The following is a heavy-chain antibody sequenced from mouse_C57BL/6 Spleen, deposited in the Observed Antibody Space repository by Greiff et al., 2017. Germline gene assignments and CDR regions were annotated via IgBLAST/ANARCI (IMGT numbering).Heavy chain of an antibody. CDR2: ISSGSSTI. D-gene: IGHD2-5*01. CDR3: ARRSNYPLAMDY. Sequence: EVMLVESGGGLVKPGGSLKLSCAASGFTFSDYGMHWVRQAPEKGLEWVAYISSGSSTIYYADTVKGRFTISRDNAKNTLFLQMTSLRSEDTAMYYCARRSNYPLAMDYWGQGTSVTVSS. J-gene: IGHJ4*01. CDR1: GFTFSDYG. V-gene: IGHV5-17*01.